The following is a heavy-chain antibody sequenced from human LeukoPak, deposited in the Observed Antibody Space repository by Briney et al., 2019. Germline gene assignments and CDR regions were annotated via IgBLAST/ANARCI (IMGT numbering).Heavy chain of an antibody. CDR1: GFTFSSYG. D-gene: IGHD3-10*01. Sequence: PGGSLRLSCAASGFTFSSYGMHWVRQAPGKGLEWVAFIRYDGGNKYYADSVKGRFTISRDNSKNTLYLHMTSLRGGDTALYYCAKERDYRVSTSCDYWGQGTQVTVSS. CDR3: AKERDYRVSTSCDY. J-gene: IGHJ4*02. V-gene: IGHV3-30*02. CDR2: IRYDGGNK.